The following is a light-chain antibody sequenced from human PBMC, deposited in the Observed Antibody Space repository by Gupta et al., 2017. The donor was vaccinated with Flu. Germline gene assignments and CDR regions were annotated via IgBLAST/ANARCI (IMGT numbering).Light chain of an antibody. V-gene: IGLV2-11*01. Sequence: QSALTQPRSVSGSPGQSVTISCTGTTSDVGGYNYVSWHQQHPGKAPKLMIYDVGKRPAGIPGRFSGSKAGNTASLTISVLQAEDDADYYCCSFAGSYSWVFGRGTKLTVL. CDR2: DVG. CDR3: CSFAGSYSWV. J-gene: IGLJ3*02. CDR1: TSDVGGYNY.